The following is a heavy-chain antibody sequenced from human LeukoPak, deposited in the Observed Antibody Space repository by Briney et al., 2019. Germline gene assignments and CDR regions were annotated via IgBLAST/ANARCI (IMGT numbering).Heavy chain of an antibody. V-gene: IGHV1-2*02. J-gene: IGHJ4*02. CDR1: GYTFTGYY. CDR2: INPNSGGT. D-gene: IGHD5-24*01. Sequence: ASVKVSCKASGYTFTGYYMHWVRQAPGQGLEWMGWINPNSGGTNYAQKFQGRVTMTRDTSISTAYMELSRLRSDDTAVYCCARKAGSVAGGGRERRDGYNYWNYWGQGTLVTVSS. CDR3: ARKAGSVAGGGRERRDGYNYWNY.